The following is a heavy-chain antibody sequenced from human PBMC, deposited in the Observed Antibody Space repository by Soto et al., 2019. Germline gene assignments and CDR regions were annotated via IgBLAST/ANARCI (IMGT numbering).Heavy chain of an antibody. CDR3: ARSGDYAPYYYGMDV. CDR1: GGSISSYY. Sequence: XXTLSLPCTVSGGSISSYYWRWIQQPPGKGLEWIGYIYYSGSTNYNPSLKSRVTISVDTSKNQFSLKLSSVTAADTAVYYCARSGDYAPYYYGMDVWGQGTTVTVSS. V-gene: IGHV4-59*01. CDR2: IYYSGST. J-gene: IGHJ6*02. D-gene: IGHD4-17*01.